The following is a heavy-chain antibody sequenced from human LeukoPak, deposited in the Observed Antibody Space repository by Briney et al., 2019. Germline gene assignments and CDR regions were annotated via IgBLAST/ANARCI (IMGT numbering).Heavy chain of an antibody. J-gene: IGHJ4*02. D-gene: IGHD6-13*01. CDR1: GGSISSSSYY. Sequence: PSETLSLTCTVSGGSISSSSYYWGWIRQPPGKGLEWIGSIYYSGSTYYNPSLKSRVTISVDTSKNQFSLKLSSVTAADTAVYYCASQTAAGFDYWGQGTLVTVSS. V-gene: IGHV4-39*07. CDR2: IYYSGST. CDR3: ASQTAAGFDY.